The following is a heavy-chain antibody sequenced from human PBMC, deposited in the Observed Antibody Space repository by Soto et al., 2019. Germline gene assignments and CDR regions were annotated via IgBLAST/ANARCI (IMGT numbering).Heavy chain of an antibody. D-gene: IGHD3-9*01. CDR3: AHRSSGGYYNYNWFDP. Sequence: QITLKESGPTLVKPTQTLTLTCTFSGFSLSTSGVGVGWIRQPPGKALEWLALIYWNDDKRYGPSLKSRLTITKYTSKNQVVLTMTNMDPVDTATYYCAHRSSGGYYNYNWFDPWGQGTLVTVSS. V-gene: IGHV2-5*01. CDR2: IYWNDDK. J-gene: IGHJ5*02. CDR1: GFSLSTSGVG.